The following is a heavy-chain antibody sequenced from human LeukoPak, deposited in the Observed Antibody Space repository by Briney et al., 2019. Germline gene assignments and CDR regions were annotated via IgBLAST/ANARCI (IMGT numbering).Heavy chain of an antibody. CDR1: GGSISSTNYY. Sequence: SGTLSLTCAVSGGSISSTNYYWGWIRQPPGRGLEWIGSVYYSGSTYSNPSLKSRVTVSVDTSKSQFSLKLTSVTAADTAVYYCARLYHDSRGYYWFDPWGQGTLVTVSS. J-gene: IGHJ5*02. V-gene: IGHV4-39*01. D-gene: IGHD3-22*01. CDR2: VYYSGST. CDR3: ARLYHDSRGYYWFDP.